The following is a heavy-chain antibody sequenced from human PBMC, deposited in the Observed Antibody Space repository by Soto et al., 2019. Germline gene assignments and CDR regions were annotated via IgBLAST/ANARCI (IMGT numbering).Heavy chain of an antibody. Sequence: DVQLVESGGGLIQPGGSLRLSCGASGLTVSGKKYMAWVRQAPGKGPEWVSGVYDLDGTYYADSVRGRFTTSIDSSRTTVDLQMRDLRPEDTSLYFCATWHLREHAYDIWGQGTMITVSS. J-gene: IGHJ3*02. CDR3: ATWHLREHAYDI. CDR2: VYDLDGT. CDR1: GLTVSGKKY. V-gene: IGHV3-53*01. D-gene: IGHD5-12*01.